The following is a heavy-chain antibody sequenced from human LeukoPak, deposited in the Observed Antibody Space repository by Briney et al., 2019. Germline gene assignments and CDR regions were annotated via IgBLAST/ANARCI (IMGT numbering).Heavy chain of an antibody. J-gene: IGHJ4*02. V-gene: IGHV3-23*01. Sequence: GGSLRLSCAASGLTFSSYAMSWVRQAPGKGLEWVSAISGSGGSTYYADSVKGRFSISRDNSKNTLYLQMNSLRAEDTAVYYCAKWPHTLHGWGPMGSYYYGSGGYSFDYWGQGTLVTVSS. CDR2: ISGSGGST. D-gene: IGHD3-10*01. CDR1: GLTFSSYA. CDR3: AKWPHTLHGWGPMGSYYYGSGGYSFDY.